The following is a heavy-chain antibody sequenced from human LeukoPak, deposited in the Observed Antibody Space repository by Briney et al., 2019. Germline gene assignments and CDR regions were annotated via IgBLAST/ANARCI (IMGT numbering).Heavy chain of an antibody. Sequence: QPGGSLRLSCIPSGSTFNSYAMFWVRQAPGKGLEWVSLIWYDGSNKYYADSVKGRFTISRDNSKNTLFLQMNSLRAEDTAVYYCARARGWQPNYYYYYMDVWGTGTTVTVSS. J-gene: IGHJ6*03. D-gene: IGHD2-15*01. V-gene: IGHV3-33*07. CDR2: IWYDGSNK. CDR3: ARARGWQPNYYYYYMDV. CDR1: GSTFNSYA.